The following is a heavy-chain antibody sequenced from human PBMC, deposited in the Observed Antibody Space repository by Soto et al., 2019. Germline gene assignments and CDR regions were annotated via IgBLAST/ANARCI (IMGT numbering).Heavy chain of an antibody. CDR2: ISSSSGTI. V-gene: IGHV3-48*01. J-gene: IGHJ4*02. D-gene: IGHD3-16*01. Sequence: GGSLRLSCAASGFSFSSYSMNWVRQAPGKGLEWVSYISSSSGTIYYADSVKGRFTISRDNAKNSLYLQMNSLRVEDTAVYYCARELAEDMATLSLGYWGQGTLVTVSS. CDR1: GFSFSSYS. CDR3: ARELAEDMATLSLGY.